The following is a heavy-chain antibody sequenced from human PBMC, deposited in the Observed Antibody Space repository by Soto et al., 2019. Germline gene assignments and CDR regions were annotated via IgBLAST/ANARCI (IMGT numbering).Heavy chain of an antibody. CDR2: ISSSSSYI. V-gene: IGHV3-21*01. J-gene: IGHJ6*03. CDR1: GFTFSSYS. Sequence: GGSLRLSCAASGFTFSSYSMNWVRQAPGKGLEWVSSISSSSSYIYYADSVKGRFTISRDNAKNSLYLQMNSLRAEDTAVYYCAREVSYDPKSYYMDVWGKGTTVTVSS. D-gene: IGHD5-12*01. CDR3: AREVSYDPKSYYMDV.